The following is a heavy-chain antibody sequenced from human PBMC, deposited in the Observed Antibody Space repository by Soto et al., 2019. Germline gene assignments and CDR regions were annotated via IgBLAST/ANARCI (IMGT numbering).Heavy chain of an antibody. V-gene: IGHV3-53*01. CDR2: IYTGGTT. J-gene: IGHJ4*02. D-gene: IGHD3-10*01. Sequence: PGGSLRLSCVDSGLFVGTSYMSWVRQAPGKGLEWVSVIYTGGTTYYGDAVKGRFTISRDNSLNTVYLQMSSLRTDDTAVYYCASPSASAFFEYWGQGILVTVSS. CDR3: ASPSASAFFEY. CDR1: GLFVGTSY.